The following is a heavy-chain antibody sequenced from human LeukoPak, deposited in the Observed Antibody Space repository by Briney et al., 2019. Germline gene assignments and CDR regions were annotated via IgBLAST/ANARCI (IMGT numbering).Heavy chain of an antibody. Sequence: GGSLRLSCAASGFTFSSYAMHWVRQAPGKGLECVTVISYDGSNKYYADSVKGRFTISRDNSKNTLYLQMNSLRAEDTAVYYCARERDIVVVPAGDAFDIWGQGTMVTVSS. CDR1: GFTFSSYA. J-gene: IGHJ3*02. CDR2: ISYDGSNK. V-gene: IGHV3-30-3*01. CDR3: ARERDIVVVPAGDAFDI. D-gene: IGHD2-2*01.